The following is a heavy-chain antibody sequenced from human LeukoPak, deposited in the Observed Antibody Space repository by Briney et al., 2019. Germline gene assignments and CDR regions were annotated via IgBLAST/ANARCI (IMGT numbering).Heavy chain of an antibody. J-gene: IGHJ6*03. CDR3: ARDRDTTGYYYMDV. D-gene: IGHD1-1*01. CDR2: IDPNNGGT. Sequence: GASVKVSCKXSGYTFTAYYLYWVRQAPGQGLEWMGRIDPNNGGTNYSQKFQGRVTMTRDTSINTAYMELSRLRSDDTAVYYCARDRDTTGYYYMDVWGKGTTVTVSS. V-gene: IGHV1-2*06. CDR1: GYTFTAYY.